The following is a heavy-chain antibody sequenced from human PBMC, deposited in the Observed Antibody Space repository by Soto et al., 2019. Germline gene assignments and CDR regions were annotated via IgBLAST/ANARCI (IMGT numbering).Heavy chain of an antibody. CDR3: ARYIGVVPAVFYYGMDV. Sequence: GESLKISCKGSGYSFTSYWISWVRQMPGKGLEWMGRIDPSDSYTNYSPSFQVHVTISADKSISTAYLQWSSLKASDTAMYYCARYIGVVPAVFYYGMDVWGKGTRVTVSS. J-gene: IGHJ6*04. V-gene: IGHV5-10-1*01. CDR1: GYSFTSYW. CDR2: IDPSDSYT. D-gene: IGHD2-2*01.